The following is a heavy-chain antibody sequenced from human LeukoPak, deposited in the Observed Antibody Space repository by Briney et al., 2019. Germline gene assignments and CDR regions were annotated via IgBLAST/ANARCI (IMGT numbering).Heavy chain of an antibody. D-gene: IGHD2-21*02. V-gene: IGHV3-74*01. CDR3: ARFRTWGDKAFDY. CDR2: FTNDGSGA. Sequence: GGSLRLSCAASGFTLSDYWMHWVRQVPGKGLMWISRFTNDGSGAGYADSVMGRFIISRDDTKNTLYLQMNSLRAEDTAVYYCARFRTWGDKAFDYWGQGTLVTVSS. CDR1: GFTLSDYW. J-gene: IGHJ4*02.